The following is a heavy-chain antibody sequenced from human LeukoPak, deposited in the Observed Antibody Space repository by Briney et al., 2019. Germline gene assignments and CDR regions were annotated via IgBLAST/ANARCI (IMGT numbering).Heavy chain of an antibody. J-gene: IGHJ4*02. Sequence: PGGSLRLSCAASGFTFSTYAMTWLRQAPGKGLEWVSALNYNGGNTYYADSVMGRFTISRDNSKNTLHLQMNSLRAEDTGIYYCAKEKTGWSGVIDSWGQGTQVTVSS. V-gene: IGHV3-23*01. D-gene: IGHD6-19*01. CDR1: GFTFSTYA. CDR2: LNYNGGNT. CDR3: AKEKTGWSGVIDS.